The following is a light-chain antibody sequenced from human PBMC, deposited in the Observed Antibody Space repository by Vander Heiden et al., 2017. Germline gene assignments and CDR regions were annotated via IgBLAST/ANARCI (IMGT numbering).Light chain of an antibody. CDR3: QQNYNTPYT. CDR2: GAS. V-gene: IGKV1-39*01. J-gene: IGKJ2*01. Sequence: DIQLTQFPSSLSASVGDRVTITCRASQSISTYLNWYQQKPGKAPTLLIYGASSLQSGVPSRFSGSGSGTDFTLTISSLQPDDFATYYCQQNYNTPYTFGQGTELEIK. CDR1: QSISTY.